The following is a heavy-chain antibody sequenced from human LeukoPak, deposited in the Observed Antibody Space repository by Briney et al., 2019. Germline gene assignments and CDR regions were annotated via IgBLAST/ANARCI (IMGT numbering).Heavy chain of an antibody. CDR1: GFTFSSYW. Sequence: GGSLRLSCAASGFTFSSYWMSWVRQAPGKGLEWVSAISGSGGSTYYADSVKGRFTISRDNSKNTLYLQMNSLRAEDTAVYYCAKDPFYDSSGYYYALGWGQGTLVTVSS. V-gene: IGHV3-23*01. CDR3: AKDPFYDSSGYYYALG. CDR2: ISGSGGST. D-gene: IGHD3-22*01. J-gene: IGHJ4*02.